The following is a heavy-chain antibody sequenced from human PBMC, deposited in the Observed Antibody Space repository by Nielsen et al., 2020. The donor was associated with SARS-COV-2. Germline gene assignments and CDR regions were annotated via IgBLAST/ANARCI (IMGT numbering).Heavy chain of an antibody. CDR2: MNPNSGNT. J-gene: IGHJ4*02. V-gene: IGHV1-8*02. Sequence: ASVKVSCKASGYTFTSYYMHWVRQATGQGLEWMGWMNPNSGNTGYAQKFQGRVTMTRNTSISTAYMELSSLRSEDTAVYYCVGSYYGDSDYWGQGTLVTVYS. D-gene: IGHD1-26*01. CDR3: VGSYYGDSDY. CDR1: GYTFTSYY.